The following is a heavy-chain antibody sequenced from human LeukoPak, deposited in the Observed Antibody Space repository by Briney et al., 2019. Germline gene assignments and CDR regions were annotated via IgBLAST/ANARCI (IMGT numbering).Heavy chain of an antibody. D-gene: IGHD2-21*02. J-gene: IGHJ4*02. CDR2: ISAYNGNT. V-gene: IGHV1-18*01. CDR3: ARSCGGDCYSPVETDY. CDR1: GYTFTSYA. Sequence: ASVKVSCKASGYTFTSYAMNWVRQAPGQGLKWMGWISAYNGNTNYAQKLQGRVTMTTDTSTSTAYMELRSLRSDDTAVYYCARSCGGDCYSPVETDYWGQGTLVTVSS.